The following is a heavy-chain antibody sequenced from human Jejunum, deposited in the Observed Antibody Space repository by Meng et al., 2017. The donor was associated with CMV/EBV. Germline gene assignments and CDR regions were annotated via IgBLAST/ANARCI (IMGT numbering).Heavy chain of an antibody. V-gene: IGHV4-34*01. CDR2: VTPSGTA. Sequence: YTASFSDNYWGLIRQSPGKELEWIGEVTPSGTATYNPSLESRVTISRDTSKNQFSLRLTSVTVEDTAVYYCAGAPPVAAPGSYFDSWGQGAQVTVSS. J-gene: IGHJ4*02. CDR1: TASFSDNY. D-gene: IGHD1-14*01. CDR3: AGAPPVAAPGSYFDS.